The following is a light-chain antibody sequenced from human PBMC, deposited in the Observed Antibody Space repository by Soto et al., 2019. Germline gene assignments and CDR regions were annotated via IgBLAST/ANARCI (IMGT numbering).Light chain of an antibody. CDR1: QNVTTW. J-gene: IGKJ1*01. V-gene: IGKV1-5*01. CDR3: QQYDSYRT. CDR2: DVS. Sequence: DIQMTQSPSTLSASVGDRVTITCRASQNVTTWLAWYQHKPGKAPKLLLYDVSNLESGVPSRFSGSGSGTEFTLTISSLQSDDFATYVCQQYDSYRTFGQGTKVEIK.